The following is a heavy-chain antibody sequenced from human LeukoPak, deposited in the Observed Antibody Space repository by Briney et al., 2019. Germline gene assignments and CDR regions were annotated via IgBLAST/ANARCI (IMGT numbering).Heavy chain of an antibody. CDR2: IYYSGST. V-gene: IGHV4-39*01. CDR3: ARILPESITIFGVVARGWFDP. Sequence: SETLSLTCTVSGGSISSSSYYWGWIRQPPGKGLEWIGSIYYSGSTYYNPSLKSRVTISVDTSKNQFSLKLSSVTAADTAVYYCARILPESITIFGVVARGWFDPWGQGTLVTVSS. J-gene: IGHJ5*02. CDR1: GGSISSSSYY. D-gene: IGHD3-3*01.